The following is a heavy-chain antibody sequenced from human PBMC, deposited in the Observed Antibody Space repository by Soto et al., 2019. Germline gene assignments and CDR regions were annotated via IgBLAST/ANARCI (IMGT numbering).Heavy chain of an antibody. J-gene: IGHJ4*02. V-gene: IGHV3-66*01. Sequence: PGGSLRLSCAASGLTFRSYWMHWVRQAPGKGLEWVSVIYTGDSTYYVDSVKDRFTISRDSSKNTLYLQMNSLRVEDTAVYYCAKSKELGVSAPDHWGQGTLVTVSS. CDR3: AKSKELGVSAPDH. CDR2: IYTGDST. CDR1: GLTFRSYW. D-gene: IGHD1-26*01.